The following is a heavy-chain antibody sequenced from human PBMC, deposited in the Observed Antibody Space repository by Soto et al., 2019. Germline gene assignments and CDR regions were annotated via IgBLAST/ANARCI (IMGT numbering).Heavy chain of an antibody. D-gene: IGHD4-17*01. J-gene: IGHJ4*02. CDR1: GGSISSGGYS. CDR2: IYHSGST. V-gene: IGHV4-30-2*01. Sequence: QLQLQESGSGLVKPSQTLSLTCAVSGGSISSGGYSWSWIRQPPGKGLEWIGYIYHSGSTYYNPSLTSRVTISVDRSKNQFSLKLSSVTAADTAVYSLAGGYYGDYFDYWGQGTLVTVSS. CDR3: AGGYYGDYFDY.